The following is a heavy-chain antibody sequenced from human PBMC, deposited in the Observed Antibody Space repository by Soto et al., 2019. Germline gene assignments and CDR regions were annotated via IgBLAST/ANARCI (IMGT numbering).Heavy chain of an antibody. D-gene: IGHD2-15*01. Sequence: QVQLVQSGAEVKKPGSSVKVSCKASGGTFSSYTISWVRQAPGQGLEWMGRIIPILGIANYAQKFQGRVTITADKATSTAYMELSSLGSEDTAVYYCARDQGCSGGSCYSERWFDPWGQGTLVTVSS. CDR1: GGTFSSYT. CDR2: IIPILGIA. J-gene: IGHJ5*02. V-gene: IGHV1-69*08. CDR3: ARDQGCSGGSCYSERWFDP.